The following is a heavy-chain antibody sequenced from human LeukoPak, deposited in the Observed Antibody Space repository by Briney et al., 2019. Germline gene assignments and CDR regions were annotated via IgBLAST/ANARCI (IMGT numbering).Heavy chain of an antibody. D-gene: IGHD2-2*01. CDR3: VGTAARNYYYGMDV. CDR1: GGSISSYY. CDR2: IYTSGST. V-gene: IGHV4-4*07. Sequence: SETLSLTCTVSGGSISSYYWSWIRQPAGKGLEWIGRIYTSGSTNYNPSLKSRVTMSADTSKNQFSLKLSSVTAADTAVYYCVGTAARNYYYGMDVWGQGTTVTVSS. J-gene: IGHJ6*02.